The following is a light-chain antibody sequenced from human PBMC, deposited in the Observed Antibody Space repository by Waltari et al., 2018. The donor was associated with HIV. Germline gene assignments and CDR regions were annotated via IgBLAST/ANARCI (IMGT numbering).Light chain of an antibody. J-gene: IGLJ3*02. CDR2: KDI. CDR3: QSTDFDGTWV. V-gene: IGLV3-25*03. Sequence: SYALTQTPSVSVSPGQTARINCSRGSLPKRYSSWYRQKAGQAPVLLIYKDIARPSGIPERISGSESGTGVTLTISGVQAEDEGDYFCQSTDFDGTWVFGGGTKLTVL. CDR1: SLPKRY.